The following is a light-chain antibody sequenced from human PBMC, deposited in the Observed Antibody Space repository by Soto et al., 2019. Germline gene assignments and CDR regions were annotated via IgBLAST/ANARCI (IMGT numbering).Light chain of an antibody. J-gene: IGLJ3*02. CDR1: SGSVSTYNY. Sequence: QTVVTQEPSFSVSPGGTVTLTWGLTSGSVSTYNYPSWYQQTPGQAPRTLIYNTYTRTAGVPDRFSGSILGNKAALTITGAQADDESDYYCLLFMSGGISVFGGGTKVTVL. CDR2: NTY. CDR3: LLFMSGGISV. V-gene: IGLV8-61*01.